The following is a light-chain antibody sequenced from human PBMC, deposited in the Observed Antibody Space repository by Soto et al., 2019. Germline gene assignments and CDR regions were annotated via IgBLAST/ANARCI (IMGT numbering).Light chain of an antibody. J-gene: IGKJ3*01. CDR1: QSLGSAY. V-gene: IGKV3-20*01. CDR2: GAS. CDR3: QQYAASPFT. Sequence: EIVLTQSPGTLSLSPGERGTLSCRANQSLGSAYLAWYQQKPGQAPRLLIHGASSRAAAIPDRFSGSGSGTDFTLTISNLEPEDFAVYYCQQYAASPFTFGTGTKV.